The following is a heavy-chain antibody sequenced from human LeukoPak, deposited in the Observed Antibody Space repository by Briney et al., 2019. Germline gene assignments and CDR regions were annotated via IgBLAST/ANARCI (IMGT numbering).Heavy chain of an antibody. J-gene: IGHJ4*02. CDR3: ARGYYYGSGSPSY. CDR1: GFTFSSYS. CDR2: ISSSSSHI. Sequence: SGGSLRLSCAASGFTFSSYSMNWVRQAPGKGLEWVSSISSSSSHIYYADSVKGRFTISRDNAKNSLYLQMNSLRAEDTAVYYCARGYYYGSGSPSYWGQGTLVTVSS. V-gene: IGHV3-21*01. D-gene: IGHD3-10*01.